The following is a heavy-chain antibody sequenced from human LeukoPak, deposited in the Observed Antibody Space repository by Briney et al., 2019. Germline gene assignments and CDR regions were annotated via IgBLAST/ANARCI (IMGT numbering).Heavy chain of an antibody. CDR2: IRAYNGDT. Sequence: ASVRVSCKTSGYTFISYDISWVRQAPGQGLEWMGWIRAYNGDTKYSQKFQGRVNMTTDTSTHTVHMELRGLKSDDTAVYYCARWNLGELFVINWFDSWGQGTHVTVSS. CDR1: GYTFISYD. CDR3: ARWNLGELFVINWFDS. V-gene: IGHV1-18*01. D-gene: IGHD3-16*01. J-gene: IGHJ5*01.